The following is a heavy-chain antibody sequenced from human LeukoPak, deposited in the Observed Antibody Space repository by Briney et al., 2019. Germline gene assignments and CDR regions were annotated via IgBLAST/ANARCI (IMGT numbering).Heavy chain of an antibody. CDR2: MNPNSGNT. J-gene: IGHJ4*02. D-gene: IGHD3-22*01. Sequence: GASVKVSCKASGYTFTSYDINWVRQATGQGLEWMGWMNPNSGNTGYAQKFQGRVTMTRNTSISTAYMELSSLRSEDTAVYYCARAWYYYDSGGLSEFDYWGQGTLVTVSS. V-gene: IGHV1-8*01. CDR3: ARAWYYYDSGGLSEFDY. CDR1: GYTFTSYD.